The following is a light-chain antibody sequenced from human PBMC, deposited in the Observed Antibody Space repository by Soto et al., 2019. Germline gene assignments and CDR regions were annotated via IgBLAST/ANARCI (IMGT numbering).Light chain of an antibody. CDR3: SSYTSSSILV. CDR1: SSDVGGYNY. J-gene: IGLJ2*01. CDR2: DVS. Sequence: QSALTQPASVSGSPGLSITISCTGTSSDVGGYNYVSWYQHHPGRVPKLMSYDVSNRPSGVSNRFSGSKSDNTASLTISGLQAEDEADYYCSSYTSSSILVFGGGTKLTVL. V-gene: IGLV2-14*03.